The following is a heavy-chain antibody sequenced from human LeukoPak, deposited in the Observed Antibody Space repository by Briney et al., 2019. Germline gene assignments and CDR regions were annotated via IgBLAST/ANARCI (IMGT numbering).Heavy chain of an antibody. CDR2: IYYSGST. Sequence: SETLSLTCTVSGGSISSTFDYWGWIRQPPGKGLEWIGSIYYSGSTFYNPSLKSQVIISVDTSKNQFSLKLSSVTAADTAVYYCARQIIAVNAFDIWGQGAMVTVSS. J-gene: IGHJ3*02. CDR3: ARQIIAVNAFDI. CDR1: GGSISSTFDY. V-gene: IGHV4-39*01. D-gene: IGHD2/OR15-2a*01.